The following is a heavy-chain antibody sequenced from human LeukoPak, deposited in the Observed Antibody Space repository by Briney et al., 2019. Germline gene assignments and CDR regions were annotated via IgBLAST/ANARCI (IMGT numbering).Heavy chain of an antibody. V-gene: IGHV3-30*02. J-gene: IGHJ4*02. CDR1: GFTVSTNG. CDR3: AKSRDGHNHGLF. CDR2: IWYDGGTK. D-gene: IGHD5-24*01. Sequence: GESLRLSCAASGFTVSTNGMHWVRQAPGKGLEWVAVIWYDGGTKYNEDSVKGRLTISKDNSKNMVYLQMNSLRVEDTGVYYCAKSRDGHNHGLFWGQGTLVTVSS.